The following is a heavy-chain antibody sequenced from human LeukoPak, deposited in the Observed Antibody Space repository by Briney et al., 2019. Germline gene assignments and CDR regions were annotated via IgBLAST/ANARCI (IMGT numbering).Heavy chain of an antibody. D-gene: IGHD6-13*01. CDR3: AKDGGSSSWHWDP. CDR2: ISGYGHT. J-gene: IGHJ5*02. Sequence: ACSLTLPCAASGYWFSSYVISWVRQAPRRGLTGVSGISGYGHTYYADSVKGRFTISRDNSKDTLYLQMNSLRAEDTAVYHCAKDGGSSSWHWDPWGQGTLVTVSS. CDR1: GYWFSSYV. V-gene: IGHV3-23*01.